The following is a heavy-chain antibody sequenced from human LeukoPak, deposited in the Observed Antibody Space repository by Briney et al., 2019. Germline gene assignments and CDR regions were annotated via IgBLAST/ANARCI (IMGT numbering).Heavy chain of an antibody. D-gene: IGHD6-13*01. CDR2: IDWDDDK. J-gene: IGHJ6*02. Sequence: SGPTLVNPTQTLTLTCTFSGFSLSTSGMCVSWIRQPPGKALEWPALIDWDDDKYYSTSLKTRLTISKDTSKNQVVLTMTNMDPVDTATYYCARIQAAAGFRSDYYYYGMDVWGQGTTVTVSS. V-gene: IGHV2-70*01. CDR1: GFSLSTSGMC. CDR3: ARIQAAAGFRSDYYYYGMDV.